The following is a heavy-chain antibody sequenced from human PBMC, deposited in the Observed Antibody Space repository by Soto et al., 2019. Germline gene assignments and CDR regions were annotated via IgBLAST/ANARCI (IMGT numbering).Heavy chain of an antibody. Sequence: GASVKVSCKASGYTFTGYYMHWVRQAPGQGLEWMGWINPNSGGTNYAQKFQGRVTMTRDTSISTAYMELSRLRSDDTAVYYCATTGTHYYYYYGMDVWGQGTTVTVS. J-gene: IGHJ6*02. D-gene: IGHD4-17*01. CDR2: INPNSGGT. CDR3: ATTGTHYYYYYGMDV. CDR1: GYTFTGYY. V-gene: IGHV1-2*02.